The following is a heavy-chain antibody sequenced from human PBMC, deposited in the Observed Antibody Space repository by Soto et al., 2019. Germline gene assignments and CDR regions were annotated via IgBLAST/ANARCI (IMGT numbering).Heavy chain of an antibody. V-gene: IGHV3-13*05. CDR3: ARTDRDVYGLDV. CDR2: ISAAGDP. J-gene: IGHJ6*02. CDR1: GFTFRNYD. Sequence: EVQLVESGGGLVQPGGSLRLSCEASGFTFRNYDMHWVRQGTGKGLEWVSGISAAGDPDYADSVEGRFTISRENAQNSFFLQMNSLGGGDTAVYYCARTDRDVYGLDVWGQGTTVIVSS.